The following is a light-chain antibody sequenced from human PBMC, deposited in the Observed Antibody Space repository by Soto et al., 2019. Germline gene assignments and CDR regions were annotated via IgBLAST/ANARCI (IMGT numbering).Light chain of an antibody. CDR2: GAS. V-gene: IGKV3-11*01. CDR3: QQRANWPLT. J-gene: IGKJ5*01. CDR1: QSVSTY. Sequence: EIVLTQSPATLSLSPGEGATLSCRASQSVSTYFAWYQQKPGQAPRLLIYGASNRATGIPARFSGSGSGTDFTLTISSLEPEDFAIYYCQQRANWPLTFGQGTRLEIK.